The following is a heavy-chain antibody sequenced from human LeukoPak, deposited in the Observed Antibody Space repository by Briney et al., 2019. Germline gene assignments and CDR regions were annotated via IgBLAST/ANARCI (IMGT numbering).Heavy chain of an antibody. CDR3: AREIRITIFGVITYYYYYYMDV. V-gene: IGHV3-23*01. D-gene: IGHD3-3*01. J-gene: IGHJ6*03. CDR2: ISGSGGST. CDR1: GFTFSSYG. Sequence: QAGGSLRLSCAASGFTFSSYGMSWVRQAPGKGLEWVSAISGSGGSTYYADSVKGRFTISRDNSKNTLYLQMNSLRAEDTAVYYCAREIRITIFGVITYYYYYYMDVWGKGTTVTVSS.